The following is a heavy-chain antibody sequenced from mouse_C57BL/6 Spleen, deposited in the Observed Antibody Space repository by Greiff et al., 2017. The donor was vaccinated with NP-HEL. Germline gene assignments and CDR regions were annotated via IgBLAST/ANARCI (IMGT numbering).Heavy chain of an antibody. CDR2: IDPSDSET. V-gene: IGHV1-52*01. CDR1: GYTFTSYW. D-gene: IGHD1-1*01. Sequence: QVQLQQSGAELVRPGSSVKLSCKASGYTFTSYWMHWVKQRPIQGLEWIGNIDPSDSETHYNQKFKDKATLTVDKSSSTAYMQLSSLTSEDSAVYYCARVAYYGSSYSDYWGQGTTLTVSS. CDR3: ARVAYYGSSYSDY. J-gene: IGHJ2*01.